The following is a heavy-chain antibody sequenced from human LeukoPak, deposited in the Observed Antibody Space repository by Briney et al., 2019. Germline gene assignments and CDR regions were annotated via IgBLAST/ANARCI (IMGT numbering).Heavy chain of an antibody. V-gene: IGHV4-4*07. CDR1: GGSISSYY. CDR2: IYTSGST. J-gene: IGHJ3*02. CDR3: VRTYCSTTSCYRDTSDI. D-gene: IGHD2-2*01. Sequence: SETLSLTCTVSGGSISSYYWSWVRQPAGKGLEWIGRIYTSGSTKYNPSLKSRVTMSVDTSKNQFSLKLSSVTAADTAVYYYVRTYCSTTSCYRDTSDIWGQGTMVTVSS.